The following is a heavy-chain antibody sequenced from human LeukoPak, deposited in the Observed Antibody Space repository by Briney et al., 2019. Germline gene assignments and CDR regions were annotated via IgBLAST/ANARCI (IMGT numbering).Heavy chain of an antibody. CDR3: AKVVSGIFDI. CDR1: GFTFSNYG. Sequence: PGGSLTLSCAASGFTFSNYGMSWLRHAPGGGVEGVSAISSSSGGTYYADSVEGRFTITRNNSKNTLYLQMNSLRAEDTAVYYCAKVVSGIFDIWGQGTMVTVSS. V-gene: IGHV3-23*01. CDR2: ISSSSGGT. J-gene: IGHJ3*02. D-gene: IGHD3-10*01.